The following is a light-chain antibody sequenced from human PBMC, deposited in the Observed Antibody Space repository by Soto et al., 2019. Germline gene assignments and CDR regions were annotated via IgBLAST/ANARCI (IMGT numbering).Light chain of an antibody. Sequence: QSALTQPASVSGSSGRSITISCTGADSDIGGYNLVSWYQQHPGKAPKVLLYEGNERPSGVSNRFSGSKSGNTASLTISGLQAEDESDYYCCSYAGRTTWVFGGGTKLTVL. CDR1: DSDIGGYNL. J-gene: IGLJ3*02. CDR3: CSYAGRTTWV. V-gene: IGLV2-23*01. CDR2: EGN.